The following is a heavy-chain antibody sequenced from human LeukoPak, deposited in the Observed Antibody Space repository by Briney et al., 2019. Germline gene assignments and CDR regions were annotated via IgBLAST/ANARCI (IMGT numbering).Heavy chain of an antibody. J-gene: IGHJ4*02. D-gene: IGHD3-22*01. Sequence: PGGSLRLSCAASGFIFDNYGMSWVRQAPGKGLEWVSGINWNGAGTGYADSVKGRFTISRDKAKNSLYLQMNSLRAEDTALYCCARVTVYYDSSGYFDYWGQGTTVTVSS. V-gene: IGHV3-20*04. CDR1: GFIFDNYG. CDR3: ARVTVYYDSSGYFDY. CDR2: INWNGAGT.